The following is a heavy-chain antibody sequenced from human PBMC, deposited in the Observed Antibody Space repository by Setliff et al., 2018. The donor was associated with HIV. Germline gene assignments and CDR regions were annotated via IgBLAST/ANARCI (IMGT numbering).Heavy chain of an antibody. Sequence: SETLSLTCAVSGYSISSGYYWGWIRQPPGKGLGWIGSIYHSGSTYYNPSLKSRVTISVDTSKNQFSLKLSSVTAADTAVYYCARMYSGYDWSPAGARTRYFDYWGQGTLVTVSS. CDR3: ARMYSGYDWSPAGARTRYFDY. D-gene: IGHD5-12*01. CDR2: IYHSGST. V-gene: IGHV4-38-2*01. CDR1: GYSISSGYY. J-gene: IGHJ4*02.